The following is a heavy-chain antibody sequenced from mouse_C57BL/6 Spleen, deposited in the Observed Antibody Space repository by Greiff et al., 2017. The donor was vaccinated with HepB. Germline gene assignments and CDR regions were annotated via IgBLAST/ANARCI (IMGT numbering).Heavy chain of an antibody. CDR3: ARGDYYGSSYPLFAY. CDR2: INPYNGGT. Sequence: VQLQQSGPVLVKPGASVKMSCKASGYTFTDYYMNWVKQSHGKSLEWIGVINPYNGGTSYNQKFKGKATLTVDKSSSTAYMELNSLTSEDSAVYYCARGDYYGSSYPLFAYWGQGTLVTVSA. D-gene: IGHD1-1*01. J-gene: IGHJ3*01. V-gene: IGHV1-19*01. CDR1: GYTFTDYY.